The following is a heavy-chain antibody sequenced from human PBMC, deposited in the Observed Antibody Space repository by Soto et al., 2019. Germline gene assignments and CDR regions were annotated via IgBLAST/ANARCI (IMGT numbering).Heavy chain of an antibody. CDR1: GFTVSTYG. Sequence: QVQLVESGGGVVQPGRSLRLSCAVSGFTVSTYGMHWVRQAPGKGLEWVAVISRDGGTKYYADSVKGRFTISRDNSRNTPFLEMNSLRGDDRAVYYCTGEVASGYWGQGTLVTVSS. CDR3: TGEVASGY. J-gene: IGHJ4*02. V-gene: IGHV3-30*03. CDR2: ISRDGGTK. D-gene: IGHD1-1*01.